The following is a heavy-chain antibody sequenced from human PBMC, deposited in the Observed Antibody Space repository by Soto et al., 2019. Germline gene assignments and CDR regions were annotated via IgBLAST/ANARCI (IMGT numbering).Heavy chain of an antibody. CDR2: INHSGST. J-gene: IGHJ6*02. CDR1: GGSFSGYY. V-gene: IGHV4-34*01. D-gene: IGHD3-10*01. CDR3: ARRRITMVRGGLLSYYYGMDV. Sequence: SETLSLTCAVYGGSFSGYYWSWIRQPPGKGLEWIGEINHSGSTNYNPSLKSRVTISVDTSKNQFSLKLSSVTAADTAVYYCARRRITMVRGGLLSYYYGMDVWGQGTTVTVSS.